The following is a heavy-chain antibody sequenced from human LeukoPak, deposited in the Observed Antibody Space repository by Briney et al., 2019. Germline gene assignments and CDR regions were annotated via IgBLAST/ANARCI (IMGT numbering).Heavy chain of an antibody. CDR1: GFTFSSYS. CDR3: ARLRAAADRRYFDY. V-gene: IGHV3-21*01. CDR2: ISSSSSYI. Sequence: SGGSLRLSCAASGFTFSSYSMNWVRQAPGKGLEWVSSISSSSSYIYYADSVKGRFTISRDNAKNSLYLQMNSLRAEDTAVYYCARLRAAADRRYFDYWGQGTLSPSPQ. D-gene: IGHD1-14*01. J-gene: IGHJ4*02.